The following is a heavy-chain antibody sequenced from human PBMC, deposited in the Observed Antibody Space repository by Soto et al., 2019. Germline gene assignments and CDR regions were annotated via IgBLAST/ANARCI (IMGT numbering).Heavy chain of an antibody. CDR3: AKDTLRSGEDIVATYDAFDI. CDR1: GFTFSSYA. J-gene: IGHJ3*02. V-gene: IGHV3-23*01. D-gene: IGHD5-12*01. CDR2: ISGSGGST. Sequence: GGSLRLSCAASGFTFSSYAMSWVRQAPGKGLEWVSAISGSGGSTYYADSVKGRFTISRDNSKNTLYRQMNSLRAEDTAVYYCAKDTLRSGEDIVATYDAFDIWGQGTMVTVSS.